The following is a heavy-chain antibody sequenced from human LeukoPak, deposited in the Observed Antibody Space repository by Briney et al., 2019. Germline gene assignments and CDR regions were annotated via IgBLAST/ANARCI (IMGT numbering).Heavy chain of an antibody. J-gene: IGHJ2*01. Sequence: SVKVSCKASGGTFSSYAISWVRQAPGQGLEWMGGIIPIFGTANYAQKFQGRVTITADESTSTAYMELSSLRSEDTAVHYCARVIVDTAMVSYWYFDLWGRGTLVTVSS. D-gene: IGHD5-18*01. CDR3: ARVIVDTAMVSYWYFDL. CDR2: IIPIFGTA. CDR1: GGTFSSYA. V-gene: IGHV1-69*01.